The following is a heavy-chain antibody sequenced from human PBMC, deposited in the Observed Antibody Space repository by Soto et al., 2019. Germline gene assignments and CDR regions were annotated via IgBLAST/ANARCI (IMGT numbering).Heavy chain of an antibody. J-gene: IGHJ4*02. Sequence: QVQLQESGPGLVKPSQTLSLTCTVSGGSISSAAYYWSWIRQHPGKGLAWIGYISHSGSTYYTPSLKSRVIISADTSKNQFSVNLPSVTAADTAVYYCAREYTYGSNFFDCWGQGALVTVSS. D-gene: IGHD5-18*01. CDR3: AREYTYGSNFFDC. CDR2: ISHSGST. V-gene: IGHV4-31*03. CDR1: GGSISSAAYY.